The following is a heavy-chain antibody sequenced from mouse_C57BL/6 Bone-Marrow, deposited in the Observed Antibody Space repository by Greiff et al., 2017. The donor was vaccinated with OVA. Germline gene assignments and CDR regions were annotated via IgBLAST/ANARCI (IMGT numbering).Heavy chain of an antibody. Sequence: QVQLQQSGAELARPGASVKLSCKASGYTFTSYGISWVKQRTGQGLEWIGEIYPRSGNTYYNEKFKGKATLTADKSSSTAYKELRSLTSEDSAVYFCARGGYPYYFDYWGQGTTLTVSS. CDR1: GYTFTSYG. V-gene: IGHV1-81*01. J-gene: IGHJ2*01. D-gene: IGHD2-14*01. CDR2: IYPRSGNT. CDR3: ARGGYPYYFDY.